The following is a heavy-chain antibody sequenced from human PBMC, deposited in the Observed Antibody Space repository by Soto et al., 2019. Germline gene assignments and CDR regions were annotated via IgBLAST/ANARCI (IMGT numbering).Heavy chain of an antibody. D-gene: IGHD3-10*01. Sequence: GGSLRLSCAASGFTFSTYGMHWVRQAPGRGLEWVAVISYDGSNKYYADSVKGRFTISRDNSKNTLFLQMNSLRAEDTAVYYCVKDMSYYGSGGQAFDYWGQGTLVTVSS. CDR2: ISYDGSNK. V-gene: IGHV3-30*18. CDR3: VKDMSYYGSGGQAFDY. CDR1: GFTFSTYG. J-gene: IGHJ4*02.